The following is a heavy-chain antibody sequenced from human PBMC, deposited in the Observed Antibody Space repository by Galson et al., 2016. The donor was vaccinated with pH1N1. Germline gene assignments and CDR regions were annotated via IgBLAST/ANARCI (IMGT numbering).Heavy chain of an antibody. CDR1: GHIFTSDY. J-gene: IGHJ4*02. V-gene: IGHV1-46*03. Sequence: SVKVSCKASGHIFTSDYFHWVRQAPGQGLEWMGVIDPSNGGTTFAQKLQSLVTMTRDTSTSTVYMELRGLKSEDTAVYYCIRDLGRLRDFWGQGTLVTVSS. CDR3: IRDLGRLRDF. D-gene: IGHD7-27*01. CDR2: IDPSNGGT.